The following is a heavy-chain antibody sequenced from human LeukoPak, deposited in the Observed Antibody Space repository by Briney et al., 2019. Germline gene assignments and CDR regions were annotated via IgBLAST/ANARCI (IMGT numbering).Heavy chain of an antibody. CDR3: AREGSAFDI. CDR1: GGSISSYS. V-gene: IGHV4-4*07. CDR2: IFASGST. Sequence: SETLSLTCTVSGGSISSYSWSWIRQPAGKGLEWIGRIFASGSTKYNPSLKSRVTMSVETSKKQFSLKLSSVTAADTAVYYCAREGSAFDIWGQGTMVTVSS. J-gene: IGHJ3*02.